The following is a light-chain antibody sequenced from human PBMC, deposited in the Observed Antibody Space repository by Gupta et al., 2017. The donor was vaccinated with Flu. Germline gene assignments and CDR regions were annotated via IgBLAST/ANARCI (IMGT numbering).Light chain of an antibody. CDR1: ALPKQF. Sequence: SYELTQPPSVSVSPGQTARITCSGDALPKQFAYWYQQKPGQAPVLVIFKDSERPSGIPERFSGSTSGTKVTLTISGVQAEDEADYYCQAADSTETYVVFGGGTKLTVL. V-gene: IGLV3-25*03. CDR3: QAADSTETYVV. J-gene: IGLJ2*01. CDR2: KDS.